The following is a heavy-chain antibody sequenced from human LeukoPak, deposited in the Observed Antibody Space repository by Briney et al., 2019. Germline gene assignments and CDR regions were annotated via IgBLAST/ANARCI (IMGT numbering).Heavy chain of an antibody. CDR3: ARDLVAVYNWFDP. V-gene: IGHV4-4*07. CDR1: GGSISSYY. CDR2: IYTSGST. D-gene: IGHD2-15*01. J-gene: IGHJ5*02. Sequence: SETLSLTCTVSGGSISSYYWSWIRQPAGKGLEWIGRIYTSGSTNYNPSLKSRVTMSLDTSKNQFSLELTSVTAADTAVYYCARDLVAVYNWFDPWGQGTLVTVSS.